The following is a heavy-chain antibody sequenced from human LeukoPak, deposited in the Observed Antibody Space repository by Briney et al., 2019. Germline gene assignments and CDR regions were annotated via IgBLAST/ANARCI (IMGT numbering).Heavy chain of an antibody. CDR3: ARVWSSSWYETDGVDY. Sequence: PSQTLSLTCTVSGGSISSGGYYWSWIRQHPGKGLEWIGYIYYSGSTYYSPSLKSRVTISVDTSKNQFSLKLSSVTAADTAVYYCARVWSSSWYETDGVDYWGQGTLVTVSS. V-gene: IGHV4-31*03. D-gene: IGHD6-13*01. J-gene: IGHJ4*02. CDR1: GGSISSGGYY. CDR2: IYYSGST.